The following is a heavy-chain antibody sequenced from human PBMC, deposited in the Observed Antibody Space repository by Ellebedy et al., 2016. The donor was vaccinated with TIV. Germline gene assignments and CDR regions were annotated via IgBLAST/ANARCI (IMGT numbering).Heavy chain of an antibody. CDR2: IFPNSGVT. D-gene: IGHD5-12*01. Sequence: ASVKVSCXASGYTFTGYYIHWVRQAPGQGLEWMGWIFPNSGVTNYAQKFQGRVTLTRDTSISTAYMELSRLTSDDTAVYYCAAVTYSAYDDFDYWGQGALVTVSS. J-gene: IGHJ4*02. CDR1: GYTFTGYY. V-gene: IGHV1-2*02. CDR3: AAVTYSAYDDFDY.